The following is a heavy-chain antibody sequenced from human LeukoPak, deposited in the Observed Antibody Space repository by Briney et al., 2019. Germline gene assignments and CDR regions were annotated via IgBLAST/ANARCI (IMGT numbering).Heavy chain of an antibody. CDR3: ATSNYDILTGYRRDAFDI. Sequence: GGSLRLSCAASGFTFSEHYMDWVRQAPGKGLEWVGRIRNKANRYTTEYAASVKGRFTISRDDSKNSVYLQVNSLKTEDTAVYYCATSNYDILTGYRRDAFDIWGQGTVVTVSP. V-gene: IGHV3-72*01. CDR2: IRNKANRYTT. D-gene: IGHD3-9*01. J-gene: IGHJ3*02. CDR1: GFTFSEHY.